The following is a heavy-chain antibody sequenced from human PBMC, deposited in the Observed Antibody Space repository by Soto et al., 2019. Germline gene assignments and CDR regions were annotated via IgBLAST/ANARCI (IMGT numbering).Heavy chain of an antibody. CDR1: GYTFTSYY. D-gene: IGHD3-10*01. V-gene: IGHV1-46*03. CDR3: ARDLRTVVRGVNSFDY. CDR2: INPSGGST. Sequence: QVQLVQSGAEVKKPGASVKVSCKASGYTFTSYYIYWVRQAPGQGLEWMGIINPSGGSTRYAQKFQGRLTVTRETSTSTVYMELNSLRSEDTAVYYCARDLRTVVRGVNSFDYWGQGTLVTVSS. J-gene: IGHJ4*02.